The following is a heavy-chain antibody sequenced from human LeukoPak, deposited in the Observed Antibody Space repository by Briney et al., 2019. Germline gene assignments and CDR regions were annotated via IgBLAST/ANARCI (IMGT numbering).Heavy chain of an antibody. V-gene: IGHV4-4*02. D-gene: IGHD1-26*01. CDR1: DEVITSNNW. Sequence: ASETLSLTCTVSDEVITSNNWWSWVRQSPGKGLEWISEIFHSGTTRYKASLESRVTMLLDKSKNQFSLRLNSVTAADTAVYFCARLRLSGGSFSVGWFDPWGQGIQVTVSS. CDR3: ARLRLSGGSFSVGWFDP. J-gene: IGHJ5*02. CDR2: IFHSGTT.